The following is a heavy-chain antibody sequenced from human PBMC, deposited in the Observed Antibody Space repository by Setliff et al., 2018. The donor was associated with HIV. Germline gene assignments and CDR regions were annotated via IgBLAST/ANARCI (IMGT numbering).Heavy chain of an antibody. V-gene: IGHV4-38-2*02. J-gene: IGHJ4*02. D-gene: IGHD2-15*01. Sequence: KTSETLSLTCSVPGYSITSGYYWGWIRQPPGKGLEWIGSIHHSGSTYYNPSLRSRVIISVDTSKNEFSLKVSSVTAADSAVYYCARVDRCSGGSCYFIDYWGKGTLVTVSS. CDR1: GYSITSGYY. CDR3: ARVDRCSGGSCYFIDY. CDR2: IHHSGST.